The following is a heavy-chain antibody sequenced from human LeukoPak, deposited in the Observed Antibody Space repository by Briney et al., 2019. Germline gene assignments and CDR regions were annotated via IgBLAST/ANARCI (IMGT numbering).Heavy chain of an antibody. J-gene: IGHJ4*02. D-gene: IGHD3-3*01. V-gene: IGHV4-39*01. CDR2: IYYSGST. CDR1: GGSISSSSYY. Sequence: SETLSLTCTFSGGSISSSSYYWGWIRQPPGKGLEWIGSIYYSGSTYYNPSLKSRVTISVDTSKNQFSLKLSSVTAADTAVYYCARRSDFWVGWGQGTLVTVSS. CDR3: ARRSDFWVG.